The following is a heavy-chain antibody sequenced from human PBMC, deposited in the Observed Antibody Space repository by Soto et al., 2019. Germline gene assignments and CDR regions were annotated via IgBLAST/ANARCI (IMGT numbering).Heavy chain of an antibody. Sequence: GSLLLACSASGFTFSSYAMGWVRQTPGKGLEWVSVISGGGDLTFYANSVKGRFTISRDNSKNTLYLQINGLRAEDTAVYFCATQDFRGSTGTTWGQGTLVTVYS. CDR1: GFTFSSYA. D-gene: IGHD1-1*01. V-gene: IGHV3-23*01. CDR2: ISGGGDLT. CDR3: ATQDFRGSTGTT. J-gene: IGHJ4*02.